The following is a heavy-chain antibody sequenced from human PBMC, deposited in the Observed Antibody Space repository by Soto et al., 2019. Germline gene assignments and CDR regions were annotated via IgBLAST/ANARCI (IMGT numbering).Heavy chain of an antibody. CDR3: VKDAVLVPASRGDY. CDR2: ISGSGSTR. CDR1: GFTFNNYA. V-gene: IGHV3-23*01. D-gene: IGHD2-8*02. J-gene: IGHJ4*02. Sequence: GGSLRLSCAASGFTFNNYAMSWVRQAPGKGLEWVSDISGSGSTRHYADSVQGRFTTSRDNSKNTLYLQMNSLRADDTAVYFCVKDAVLVPASRGDYWGQGTLVTVSS.